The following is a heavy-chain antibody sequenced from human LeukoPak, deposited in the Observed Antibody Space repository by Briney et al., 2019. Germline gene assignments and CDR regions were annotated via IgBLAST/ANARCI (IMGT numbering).Heavy chain of an antibody. J-gene: IGHJ3*02. CDR2: INPNSGGT. CDR3: ARVGSLYYSSGWDRIPRDAFDI. Sequence: ASVKVSCKASGYTFTGYYMHWMRQAPGQGLEWMGWINPNSGGTNYAQKFQGRVTMTRDTSISTAYMELRSLRSDDTAVYYCARVGSLYYSSGWDRIPRDAFDIWGQGTMVTVSS. D-gene: IGHD6-19*01. V-gene: IGHV1-2*02. CDR1: GYTFTGYY.